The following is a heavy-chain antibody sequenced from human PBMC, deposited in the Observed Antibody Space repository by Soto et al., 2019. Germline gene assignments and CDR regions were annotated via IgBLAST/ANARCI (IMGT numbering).Heavy chain of an antibody. D-gene: IGHD3-10*01. V-gene: IGHV4-30-2*01. CDR3: AREIHQLPRTYYYGSGSSGCFDY. CDR1: GGSISSGGYS. J-gene: IGHJ4*02. CDR2: IYHSGST. Sequence: LSLTCAVSGGSISSGGYSWSWIRQPPGKGLEWIGYIYHSGSTYYNPSLKSRVTISVDRSKNQFSLKLSSVTAADTAVYYCAREIHQLPRTYYYGSGSSGCFDYWGQGTLVTVSS.